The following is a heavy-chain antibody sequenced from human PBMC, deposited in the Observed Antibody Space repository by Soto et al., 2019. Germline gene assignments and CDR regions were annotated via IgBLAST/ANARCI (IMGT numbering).Heavy chain of an antibody. CDR2: IFHTGTT. J-gene: IGHJ6*02. CDR3: ARGLYSSSSGKITYYYGMDV. D-gene: IGHD6-6*01. CDR1: GGSISSGYH. V-gene: IGHV4-38-2*02. Sequence: SETLSLTCTVSGGSISSGYHWAWIRQPPGMRLEWVASIFHTGTTYYNPSLTSRVTISVDTSKNQFSLKLSSVTAADTAVYYCARGLYSSSSGKITYYYGMDVWGQGTTVTVSS.